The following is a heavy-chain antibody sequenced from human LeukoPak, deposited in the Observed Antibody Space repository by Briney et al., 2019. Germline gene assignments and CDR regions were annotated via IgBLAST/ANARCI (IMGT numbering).Heavy chain of an antibody. J-gene: IGHJ3*02. CDR2: INPSGGST. V-gene: IGHV1-46*01. Sequence: GASVKVSCKASGYTFTSYYMHWVRQAPGQGLEWMGIINPSGGSTSYAQKFQGRVTMTRDTSTSTVYMELSSLRSEDTAVYCCARKPLPEGYCSGGSCYEGAFDIWGQGTMVTVSS. D-gene: IGHD2-15*01. CDR1: GYTFTSYY. CDR3: ARKPLPEGYCSGGSCYEGAFDI.